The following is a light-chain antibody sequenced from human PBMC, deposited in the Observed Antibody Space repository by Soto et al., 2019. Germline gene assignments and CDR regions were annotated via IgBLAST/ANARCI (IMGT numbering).Light chain of an antibody. CDR2: EVS. CDR1: SSDVGGYNH. J-gene: IGLJ2*01. CDR3: SSYTTSSTWV. V-gene: IGLV2-14*01. Sequence: QSALTQPASVSGFLGQSITISCTGSSSDVGGYNHVSWYQQHSGKAPKVIIYEVSNRPSGISNRFSGSKSGNTASLTISGLQAEDEADYYCSSYTTSSTWVFGGGTKLTVL.